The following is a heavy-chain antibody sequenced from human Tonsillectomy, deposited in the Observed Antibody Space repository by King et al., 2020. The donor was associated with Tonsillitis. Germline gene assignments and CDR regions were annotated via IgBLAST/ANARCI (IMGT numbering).Heavy chain of an antibody. CDR1: GYTFSSYS. V-gene: IGHV3-48*01. CDR2: ISSSSSTI. D-gene: IGHD5-12*01. J-gene: IGHJ4*02. CDR3: ARDERGYSGYDYGIDY. Sequence: DVQLVESGGGLVQPGGSLRLSCAVSGYTFSSYSMNWVRQAPGKGLEWVSYISSSSSTIYYADSVKGRFTISRDNAKNSLYLQMNSLRAEDTAVYYCARDERGYSGYDYGIDYWGQGTLVTVSS.